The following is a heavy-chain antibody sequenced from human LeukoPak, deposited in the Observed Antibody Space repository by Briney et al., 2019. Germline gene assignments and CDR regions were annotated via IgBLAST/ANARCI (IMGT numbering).Heavy chain of an antibody. D-gene: IGHD3-22*01. CDR1: GYTFTDYY. Sequence: GASVKVSCKASGYTFTDYYIHWVRQAPGQGLEWMGWINPNSGGTSYAQNFQGRVTMTSDTSISTAYMELSRLRSDDTAVYYCARADMSSGYTPHDYWGQGTLVTVSS. CDR3: ARADMSSGYTPHDY. V-gene: IGHV1-2*02. CDR2: INPNSGGT. J-gene: IGHJ4*02.